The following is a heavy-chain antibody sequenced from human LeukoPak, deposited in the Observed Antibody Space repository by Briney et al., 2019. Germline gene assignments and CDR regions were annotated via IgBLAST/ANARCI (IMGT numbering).Heavy chain of an antibody. CDR1: GFTFSSYG. V-gene: IGHV3-23*01. D-gene: IGHD5/OR15-5a*01. J-gene: IGHJ6*03. CDR3: AKGLRYYYYMDV. Sequence: PGGSLRLSCAASGFTFSSYGMSWVRQAPGKGLEWVSAISGSGGSTYYADSVKGRFTISRDNSKNTLYLQMNSLRAEDTAVYYCAKGLRYYYYMDVWGKGTTVTVSS. CDR2: ISGSGGST.